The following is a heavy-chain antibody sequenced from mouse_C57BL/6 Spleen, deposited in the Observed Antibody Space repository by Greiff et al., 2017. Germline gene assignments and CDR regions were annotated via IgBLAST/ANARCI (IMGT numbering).Heavy chain of an antibody. CDR1: GYTFTSYT. CDR2: INPSSGYT. Sequence: QVQLQQSGAELARPGASVKMSCKASGYTFTSYTMHWVKQRPGPGLEWIGYINPSSGYTKYNQKLKDKATLTADKSYSTAYMPLSLLTSEDSAVYYCARPPYYSNYHNWYFDVWGTGTTVTVSS. D-gene: IGHD2-5*01. J-gene: IGHJ1*03. CDR3: ARPPYYSNYHNWYFDV. V-gene: IGHV1-4*01.